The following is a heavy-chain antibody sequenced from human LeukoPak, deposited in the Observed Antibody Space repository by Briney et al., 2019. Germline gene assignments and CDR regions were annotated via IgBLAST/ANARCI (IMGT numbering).Heavy chain of an antibody. D-gene: IGHD3-22*01. Sequence: ASVKVSCKASGYTFTGYYMHWVRQAPGQWLEWMGWINPNSGGTNYAQKFQGRVTMTRDTSISTAYMELSRLRSDDTAVYYCATEPYYYDSSGYYPYYYVMDVWGQGTMVTVSS. CDR3: ATEPYYYDSSGYYPYYYVMDV. CDR2: INPNSGGT. V-gene: IGHV1-2*02. J-gene: IGHJ6*02. CDR1: GYTFTGYY.